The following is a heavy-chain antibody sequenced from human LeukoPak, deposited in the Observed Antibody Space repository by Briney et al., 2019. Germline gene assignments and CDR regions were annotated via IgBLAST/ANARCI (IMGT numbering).Heavy chain of an antibody. J-gene: IGHJ4*02. CDR3: AKASSSWYKNYFDY. V-gene: IGHV3-23*01. CDR2: ISGSGGST. D-gene: IGHD6-13*01. Sequence: TGGSLRLSCAASGFTFSSYAMSWVRQAPGKGLEWVSAISGSGGSTYYADSVKGRFTISRDNSKNTLYLQMNSLRAEDTAVYYCAKASSSWYKNYFDYWGQGTLVTVSS. CDR1: GFTFSSYA.